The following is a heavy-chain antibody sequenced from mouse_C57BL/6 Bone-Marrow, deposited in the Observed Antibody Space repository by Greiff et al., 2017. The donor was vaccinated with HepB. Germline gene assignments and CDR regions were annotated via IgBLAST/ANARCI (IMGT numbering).Heavy chain of an antibody. J-gene: IGHJ2*01. V-gene: IGHV5-6*02. CDR3: ARHYYGNYFDY. CDR2: ISSGGSYT. CDR1: GFTFSSYG. D-gene: IGHD1-1*02. Sequence: VKLMESGGDLVKPGGSLKLSCAASGFTFSSYGMSWVRQTPDKRLEWVATISSGGSYTYYPDSVKGRFTISRDNAKNTLYLQMSSLKSEDTAMYYCARHYYGNYFDYWGQGTTLTVSS.